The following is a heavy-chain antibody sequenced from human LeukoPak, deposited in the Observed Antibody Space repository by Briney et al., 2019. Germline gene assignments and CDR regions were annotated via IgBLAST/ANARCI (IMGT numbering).Heavy chain of an antibody. CDR3: ARGLRFLEWLSLHITYYFDY. CDR2: MYTSGST. J-gene: IGHJ4*02. V-gene: IGHV4-61*02. D-gene: IGHD3-3*01. CDR1: GDSISSGSYY. Sequence: PSETLSLTCTVSGDSISSGSYYWGWVRQPGGKGLEWIGRMYTSGSTNYNPYLKSRFTISVDTSKNQFSLKLSSVTAADTAVYYCARGLRFLEWLSLHITYYFDYWGQGTLVTVSS.